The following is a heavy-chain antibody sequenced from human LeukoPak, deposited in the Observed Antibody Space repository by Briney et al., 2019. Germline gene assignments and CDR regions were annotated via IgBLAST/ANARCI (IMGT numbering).Heavy chain of an antibody. CDR2: ISSSSSYI. CDR3: AKDDAWLRFGE. CDR1: GFTFSSYS. Sequence: PGGSLRLSCAASGFTFSSYSMNWVRQAPGKGLEWVSSISSSSSYIYYADSVKGRFTISRDNSKNTLYLEVISPKAEDTAVYYCAKDDAWLRFGEWSQGTLVTVSS. V-gene: IGHV3-21*04. D-gene: IGHD3-10*01. J-gene: IGHJ4*02.